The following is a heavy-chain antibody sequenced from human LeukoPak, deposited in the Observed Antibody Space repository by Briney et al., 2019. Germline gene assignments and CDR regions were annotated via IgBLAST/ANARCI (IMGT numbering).Heavy chain of an antibody. CDR2: INPSGDST. D-gene: IGHD3-10*01. CDR3: VREGSSLKHFDV. J-gene: IGHJ3*01. CDR1: GYTFTINH. Sequence: GASVKISCKASGYTFTINHIHWVRQAPGQGLEWMGVINPSGDSTTYAQNFQGRVTMTRDTSTSTVYMEVTSLTSEDTAMYYCVREGSSLKHFDVWGRGTMITVSS. V-gene: IGHV1-46*01.